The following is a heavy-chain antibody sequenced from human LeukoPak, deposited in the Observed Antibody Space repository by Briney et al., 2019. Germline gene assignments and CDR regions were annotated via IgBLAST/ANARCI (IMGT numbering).Heavy chain of an antibody. CDR3: AKAQRAGTLY. CDR2: IRYDGSNK. Sequence: GGSVRHSCAASGFTFSSYGMHWVRQSPGKGLEWVAFIRYDGSNKYYADSVKGRFTISRDNSKNTLYLQMNSLRAEDTAVYYCAKAQRAGTLYWGQGTLVTVSS. D-gene: IGHD6-19*01. CDR1: GFTFSSYG. V-gene: IGHV3-30*02. J-gene: IGHJ4*02.